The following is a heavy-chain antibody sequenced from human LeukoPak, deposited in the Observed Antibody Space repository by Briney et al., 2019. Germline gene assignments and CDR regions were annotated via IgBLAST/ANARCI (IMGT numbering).Heavy chain of an antibody. J-gene: IGHJ4*02. CDR2: ISVSGNT. V-gene: IGHV3-23*01. CDR3: AKSPGGYSGPFGD. D-gene: IGHD5-12*01. Sequence: GGSLRLSCAASGFTLSSYAMSWVRQGPGKGLEWVSAISVSGNTYHADSVKGRFTISRDNAKNSLYLQMNSLRVEDTAVYYCAKSPGGYSGPFGDWGQGTLVTVSS. CDR1: GFTLSSYA.